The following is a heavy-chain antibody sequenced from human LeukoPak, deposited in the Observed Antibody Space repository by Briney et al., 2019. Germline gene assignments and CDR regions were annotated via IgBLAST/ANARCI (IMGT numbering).Heavy chain of an antibody. J-gene: IGHJ4*02. CDR3: ARAGYYGSGSYYHY. CDR2: IYYSGST. Sequence: PSETLSLTCTVSGGSISSYYWSWIRQPRGKGREWIGYIYYSGSTNYNPSLKSRVTISVDTSKTQFSLKLSSVTAADTAVYYCARAGYYGSGSYYHYWGQGTLLTVSS. CDR1: GGSISSYY. V-gene: IGHV4-59*01. D-gene: IGHD3-10*01.